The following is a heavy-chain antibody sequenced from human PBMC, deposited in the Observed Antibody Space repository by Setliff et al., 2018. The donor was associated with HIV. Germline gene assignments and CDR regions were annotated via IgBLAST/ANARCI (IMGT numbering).Heavy chain of an antibody. V-gene: IGHV4-39*01. D-gene: IGHD5-18*01. Sequence: PSETLSLTCTVSGGSISSSSYYWGWIRQPPGKGLEWIGSIYYSGSTYYNPSLKSRVTISVDPSKNQFSLKLSSVTAADTAVYYCARPGLGYSYGGKIDPWGQGTLVTVSS. J-gene: IGHJ5*02. CDR1: GGSISSSSYY. CDR2: IYYSGST. CDR3: ARPGLGYSYGGKIDP.